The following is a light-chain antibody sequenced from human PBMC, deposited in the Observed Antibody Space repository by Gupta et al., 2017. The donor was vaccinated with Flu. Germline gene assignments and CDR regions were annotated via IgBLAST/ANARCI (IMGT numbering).Light chain of an antibody. CDR1: QSVSSSY. CDR2: GAS. CDR3: QQDGSSPLT. Sequence: EIVLTQSPGTLSLSPGERATLSCRASQSVSSSYLAWYQQKPGQAPRLLIYGASSRATGIPDRFSGSGSGTDFTLTISRLEPEDFAVYYCQQDGSSPLTFGQGTXLEIK. J-gene: IGKJ5*01. V-gene: IGKV3-20*01.